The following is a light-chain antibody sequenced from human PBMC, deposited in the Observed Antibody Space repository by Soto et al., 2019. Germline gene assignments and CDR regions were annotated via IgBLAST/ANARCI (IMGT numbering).Light chain of an antibody. J-gene: IGKJ1*01. V-gene: IGKV3-15*01. CDR2: GAS. Sequence: EIVMTQSPATLSVSPGERATLSCRASQSVSGNLAWYQQKPGQAPRLLIHGASTRATGIPARFSGSGSGTEFTLTISSLQSEDFAVYYCQQYNKWPLSFGQGTKVDIK. CDR3: QQYNKWPLS. CDR1: QSVSGN.